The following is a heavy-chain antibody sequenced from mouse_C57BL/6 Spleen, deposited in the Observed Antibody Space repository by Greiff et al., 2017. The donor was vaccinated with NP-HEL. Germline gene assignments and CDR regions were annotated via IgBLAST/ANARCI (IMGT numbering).Heavy chain of an antibody. CDR1: GYSITSGYY. CDR3: AREGDYYGSSYWYFDV. V-gene: IGHV3-6*01. J-gene: IGHJ1*03. CDR2: ISYDGSN. Sequence: DVQLQESGPGLVKPSQSLSLTCSVTGYSITSGYYWNWIRQFPGNKLEWMGYISYDGSNNYNPSLKNRISITRGTSKNQFFLKLNSVTTEDTATYYCAREGDYYGSSYWYFDVWGTGTTVTVSS. D-gene: IGHD1-1*01.